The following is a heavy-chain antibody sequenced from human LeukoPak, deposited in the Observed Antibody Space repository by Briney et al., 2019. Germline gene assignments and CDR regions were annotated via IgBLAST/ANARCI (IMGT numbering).Heavy chain of an antibody. V-gene: IGHV5-51*01. D-gene: IGHD3-22*01. Sequence: GESLKISCKGSGYSFTSYWIGWVRQMPGKGLEWMGIIYPGDSDTRYSPSLQGQVTISADKSISTAYLQWSSLKASDTAMYYCARGSYYYDSSGYYSYWGQGTLVTVSS. J-gene: IGHJ4*02. CDR2: IYPGDSDT. CDR3: ARGSYYYDSSGYYSY. CDR1: GYSFTSYW.